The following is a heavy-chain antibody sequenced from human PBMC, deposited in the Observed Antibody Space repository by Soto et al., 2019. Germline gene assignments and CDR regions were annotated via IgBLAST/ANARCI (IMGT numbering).Heavy chain of an antibody. Sequence: QVQLQESGPGLVKPSQTLSLTCTVSGGSISSGGYYWSWIRQHPGKGLEWIGYIYYSGSTYYNPSLQSRVTISVDPSKNQFSLKLSTVTAADTAVYYCARGSGCSTSCIRGFDPWGQGTLVTVSS. CDR2: IYYSGST. CDR1: GGSISSGGYY. J-gene: IGHJ5*02. V-gene: IGHV4-31*03. D-gene: IGHD2-2*01. CDR3: ARGSGCSTSCIRGFDP.